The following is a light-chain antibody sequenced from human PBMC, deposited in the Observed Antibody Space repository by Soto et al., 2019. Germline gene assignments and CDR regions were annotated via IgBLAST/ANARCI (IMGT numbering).Light chain of an antibody. CDR1: SSNIGAGYE. J-gene: IGLJ1*01. CDR3: QSYDRGLTAYV. V-gene: IGLV1-40*01. Sequence: QSVLTQPPSVSGAHGKRVTFSCTGTSSNIGAGYEVHWYHQLRGTAPKFLLSGKDNRPSGVPDRLSASKSGTAGSLAITGLQAEDEGHYYCQSYDRGLTAYVFGTGTKHTVL. CDR2: GKD.